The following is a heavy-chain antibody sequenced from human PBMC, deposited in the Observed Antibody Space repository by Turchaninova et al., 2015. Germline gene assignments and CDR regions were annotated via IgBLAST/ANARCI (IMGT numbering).Heavy chain of an antibody. Sequence: QLQLQESGSRLVRPSKPRSLPCAVSGGSLSSGGFSWSWIRQPPGKGLEWIGYIYQSGSTYYNPSLKSRVTISVDRSRNRFSLKLSSVTAADTAVYFCARGKVDILTGYFGYYFDYWGQGALVTVSS. D-gene: IGHD3-9*01. CDR3: ARGKVDILTGYFGYYFDY. J-gene: IGHJ4*02. CDR2: IYQSGST. CDR1: GGSLSSGGFS. V-gene: IGHV4-30-2*01.